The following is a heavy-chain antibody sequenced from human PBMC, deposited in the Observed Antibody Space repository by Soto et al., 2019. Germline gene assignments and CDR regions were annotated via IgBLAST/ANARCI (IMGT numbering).Heavy chain of an antibody. J-gene: IGHJ4*02. CDR3: ARSGAYCTSITCLFDSF. Sequence: QAQLVQSGAEVKKPGASVKVSCRAPGYTFSSYGYAWVRQAPGQGLEWMGWISAYNGDTNYAQKFQDRVTLTTDTSTTTAYMELRNLGSDDTAVYYCARSGAYCTSITCLFDSFWGLGTLVTVSS. CDR1: GYTFSSYG. V-gene: IGHV1-18*01. D-gene: IGHD2-8*01. CDR2: ISAYNGDT.